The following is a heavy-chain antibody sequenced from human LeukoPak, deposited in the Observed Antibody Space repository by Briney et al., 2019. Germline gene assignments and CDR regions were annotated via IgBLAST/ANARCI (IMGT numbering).Heavy chain of an antibody. CDR3: ARSKQMQLVPAYYFDY. J-gene: IGHJ4*02. CDR1: SGSITSYY. Sequence: PSETLSLTCTVSSGSITSYYWSWIRQPAGKGLEWIGRIYTSGNTDYNPSLKSRVTISVGTSKNQFSLKLSSVTAADTAVYYCARSKQMQLVPAYYFDYWGQGTLVTVSS. CDR2: IYTSGNT. D-gene: IGHD6-13*01. V-gene: IGHV4-4*07.